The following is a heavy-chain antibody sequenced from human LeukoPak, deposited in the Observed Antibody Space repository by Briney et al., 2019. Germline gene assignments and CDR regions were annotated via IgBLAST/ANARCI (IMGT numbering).Heavy chain of an antibody. J-gene: IGHJ4*02. D-gene: IGHD6-13*01. CDR2: INRDGST. V-gene: IGHV3-53*01. CDR3: ARARRGIAAAGTHFDY. Sequence: GGSLRLSCAASGFTVSNNYMSWVRQAPGKGLEWVSVINRDGSTYYADAVKGQFTISRDNAKNMLYLQMNSLRAEDRAVYYCARARRGIAAAGTHFDYWGQGTLVTVSS. CDR1: GFTVSNNY.